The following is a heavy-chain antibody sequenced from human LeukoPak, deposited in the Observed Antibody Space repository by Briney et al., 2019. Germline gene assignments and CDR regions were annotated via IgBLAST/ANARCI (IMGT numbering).Heavy chain of an antibody. Sequence: PGGSLRLSCAASGFTFSSYWMSWVRQAPGRGLEWVANIKLDGSEKYYVDSVKGRSTISRDNAKNSLYLQMNSLRAEDTAVYYCARGKVGFDYWGQGTLVTVSS. V-gene: IGHV3-7*01. D-gene: IGHD1-1*01. CDR3: ARGKVGFDY. CDR1: GFTFSSYW. J-gene: IGHJ4*02. CDR2: IKLDGSEK.